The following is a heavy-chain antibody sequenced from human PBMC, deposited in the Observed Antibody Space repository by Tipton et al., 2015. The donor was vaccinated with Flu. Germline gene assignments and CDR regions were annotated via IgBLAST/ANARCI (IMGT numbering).Heavy chain of an antibody. CDR2: IYYSGST. CDR1: GGSISSYY. V-gene: IGHV4-59*01. CDR3: ARDLGDSSDLTHDAFDI. D-gene: IGHD3-22*01. J-gene: IGHJ3*02. Sequence: TLSLTCTVSGGSISSYYWSWIRQPPGKGLEWIGYIYYSGSTNYNPSLKSRVTISVDTSKNQFSLKLSSVTAADTAVYYCARDLGDSSDLTHDAFDIWGQGTMVTVSS.